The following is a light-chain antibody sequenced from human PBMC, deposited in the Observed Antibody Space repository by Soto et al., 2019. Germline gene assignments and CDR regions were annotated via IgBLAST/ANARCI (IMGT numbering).Light chain of an antibody. CDR2: AAS. CDR3: QHSYSTPPGFT. J-gene: IGKJ3*01. CDR1: QSISRY. Sequence: DIQMTQSPSSLSASVGDSVTITCRASQSISRYLNWYQQKPGKAHKLLIYAASSLQSGVPSRFSGSGSGTDFTLTISSLRPEDFATDYCQHSYSTPPGFTFGPGTKVDIK. V-gene: IGKV1-39*01.